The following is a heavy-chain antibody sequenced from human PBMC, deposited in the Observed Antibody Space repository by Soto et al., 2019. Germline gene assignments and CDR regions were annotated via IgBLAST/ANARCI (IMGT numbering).Heavy chain of an antibody. CDR3: ARLGYCSGGSCYFDY. V-gene: IGHV4-4*02. CDR1: GGSISSSNW. CDR2: IYHSGST. Sequence: QVQLQESGPGLVKPSGTLSLTCAVSGGSISSSNWWSWVRQPPRKGLAWIGEIYHSGSTNYNPSLTSRVTISVDKSKNQCSLKLSSVTAADTAVYYCARLGYCSGGSCYFDYWGQGTLVTVSS. D-gene: IGHD2-15*01. J-gene: IGHJ4*02.